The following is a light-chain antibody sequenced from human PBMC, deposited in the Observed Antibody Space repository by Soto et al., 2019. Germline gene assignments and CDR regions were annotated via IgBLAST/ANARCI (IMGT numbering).Light chain of an antibody. CDR1: SSDVGRYNS. V-gene: IGLV2-8*01. CDR3: SSYTSSSTLV. J-gene: IGLJ2*01. CDR2: DVS. Sequence: QSALTQPPSASGSPGQSVTISCTGTSSDVGRYNSVSWYQQQPGKAPKLMIYDVSTRPSGVPDRFSGSKSGNTASLTVSGLQAEDEADYYCSSYTSSSTLVFGGGTKLTVL.